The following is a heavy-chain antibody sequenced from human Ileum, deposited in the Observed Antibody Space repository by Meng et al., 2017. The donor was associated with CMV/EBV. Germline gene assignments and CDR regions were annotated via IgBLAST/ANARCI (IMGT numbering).Heavy chain of an antibody. CDR1: GGSVSTDYNY. CDR3: ARGWADIRLSGVMDV. V-gene: IGHV4-61*01. CDR2: ISYNGNT. J-gene: IGHJ6*01. Sequence: SETLSLTCTVSGGSVSTDYNYWSWIRQPPGKGLEWIAYISYNGNTNYNPSLNSRVSLSADAAKNQFSLRLTSVTTADTAVYYCARGWADIRLSGVMDVWGQGTTVT. D-gene: IGHD2/OR15-2a*01.